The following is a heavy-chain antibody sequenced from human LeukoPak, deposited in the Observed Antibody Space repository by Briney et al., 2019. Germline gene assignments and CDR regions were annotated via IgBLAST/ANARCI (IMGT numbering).Heavy chain of an antibody. CDR1: GGTFISYA. Sequence: ASVKVSCKASGGTFISYAISWVRQAPGQGLEWMGRIIPIFGTATYAQEFQGRFTITPDEPTSTAYMELSSLRSEDTAVYYCAREVRGVIITSVAFVYWGQGTLVTVSS. V-gene: IGHV1-69*13. D-gene: IGHD3-10*01. J-gene: IGHJ4*02. CDR3: AREVRGVIITSVAFVY. CDR2: IIPIFGTA.